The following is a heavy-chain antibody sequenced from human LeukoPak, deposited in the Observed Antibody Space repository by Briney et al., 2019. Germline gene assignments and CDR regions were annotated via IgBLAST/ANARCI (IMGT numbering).Heavy chain of an antibody. CDR2: INHSGST. CDR1: GGSFSGYY. CDR3: AGGSYEFWSGYRGYYYMDV. J-gene: IGHJ6*03. Sequence: SETLSLTCAVYGGSFSGYYWSWIRQPPGKGLEWIGEINHSGSTNYNPSLKSRVTISVDTSKNQFSLKLSSVTAADTAVSYFAGGSYEFWSGYRGYYYMDVWGKGTTVSVSS. D-gene: IGHD3-3*01. V-gene: IGHV4-34*01.